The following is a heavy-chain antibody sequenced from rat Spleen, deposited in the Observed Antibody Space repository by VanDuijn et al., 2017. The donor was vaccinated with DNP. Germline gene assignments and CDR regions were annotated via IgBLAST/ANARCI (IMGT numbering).Heavy chain of an antibody. D-gene: IGHD1-11*01. CDR1: GFNFNDNW. CDR3: AKGPNYGGWSDYFDY. J-gene: IGHJ2*01. Sequence: EVKLVESGGGLVQPGRSLKLSCAASGFNFNDNWMGWVRQAPGKGLEWIGEINKESGTIIYSPSLKDKFTISRENAQNTLYLQMNKLGSEDTAIDHCAKGPNYGGWSDYFDYWGQGVMVTVSS. V-gene: IGHV4-2*01. CDR2: INKESGTI.